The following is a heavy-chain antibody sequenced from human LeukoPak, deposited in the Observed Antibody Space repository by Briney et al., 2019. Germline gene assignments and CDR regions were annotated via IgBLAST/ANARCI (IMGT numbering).Heavy chain of an antibody. Sequence: ASVKVSCKASGYTFTGYYMQWVRQAPGQGLEWMGWINPNSGGTNYAQKFQGRVTMTRDTSISTAYMELSRLRSDDTALYYCARDYDYGDYPGYWGQGTLVTVSS. D-gene: IGHD4-17*01. CDR1: GYTFTGYY. CDR3: ARDYDYGDYPGY. J-gene: IGHJ4*02. V-gene: IGHV1-2*02. CDR2: INPNSGGT.